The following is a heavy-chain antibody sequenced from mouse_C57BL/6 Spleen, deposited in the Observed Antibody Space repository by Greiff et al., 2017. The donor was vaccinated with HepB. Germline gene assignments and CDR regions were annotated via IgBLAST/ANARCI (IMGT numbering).Heavy chain of an antibody. CDR2: INPGSGGT. D-gene: IGHD1-1*01. Sequence: VQLQQSGAELVRPGTSVKVSCKASGYAFTNYLIEWVKQRPGQGLEWIGVINPGSGGTNYNEKFKGKATLTADKSSSTAYMQLSSLTSEDSAVYFCAINYYGSNYAMDYWGQGTSVTVSS. CDR1: GYAFTNYL. CDR3: AINYYGSNYAMDY. J-gene: IGHJ4*01. V-gene: IGHV1-54*01.